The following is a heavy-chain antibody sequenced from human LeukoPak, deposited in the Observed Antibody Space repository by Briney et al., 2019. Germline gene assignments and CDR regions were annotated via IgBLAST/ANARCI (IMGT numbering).Heavy chain of an antibody. V-gene: IGHV4-61*01. CDR2: IYYSGST. D-gene: IGHD3-3*01. CDR1: GGSVSSGSYY. Sequence: PSETLSLTCTVSGGSVSSGSYYWSWIRQPPGKGLEWIGCIYYSGSTNYNPSLKSRVTISVDTSKNQFSLKLSSVTAADTAVYYCARDPYDFWSGYPYGMDVWGQGTTVTVSS. CDR3: ARDPYDFWSGYPYGMDV. J-gene: IGHJ6*02.